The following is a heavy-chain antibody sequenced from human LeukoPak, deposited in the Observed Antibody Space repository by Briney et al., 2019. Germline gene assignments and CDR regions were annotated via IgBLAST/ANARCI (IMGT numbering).Heavy chain of an antibody. Sequence: SETLSLTCTVSGGSISRYYWSCIRQHPGKGLEWIGYIYYSGSTYYNPSLKSRVTISVDTSKNQFSLKLSSVTAADTAVYYCAREVDYYDSSGYFDYWGQGTLVTVSS. CDR3: AREVDYYDSSGYFDY. CDR2: IYYSGST. CDR1: GGSISRYY. J-gene: IGHJ4*02. D-gene: IGHD3-22*01. V-gene: IGHV4-31*03.